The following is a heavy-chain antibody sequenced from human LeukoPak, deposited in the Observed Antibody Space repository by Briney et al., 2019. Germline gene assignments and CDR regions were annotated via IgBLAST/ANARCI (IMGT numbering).Heavy chain of an antibody. CDR2: ISGSGDST. CDR1: GFTFSSYA. Sequence: GGSLRLSCAASGFTFSSYAMSWVRQAPGKGLEWVSGISGSGDSTWYADSVKGRFTISRDNSKNTLYLQTNSLRAEDTAVYYCAKDQAAPVDYFDYWGQGTLVTVSS. D-gene: IGHD6-13*01. J-gene: IGHJ4*02. CDR3: AKDQAAPVDYFDY. V-gene: IGHV3-23*01.